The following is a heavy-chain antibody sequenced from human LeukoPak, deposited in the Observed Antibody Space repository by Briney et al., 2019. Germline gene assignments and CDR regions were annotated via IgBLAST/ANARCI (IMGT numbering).Heavy chain of an antibody. CDR3: ASSNTGHIVVVPIIDY. Sequence: GSLRLSCAASGFTFSSYSMNWVRQAPGKGLEWVSYISSSSSTIYYADSVKGRFTISRDNAKNSLYLQMNSLRAEDTAVYYCASSNTGHIVVVPIIDYWGQGTLVTVSS. D-gene: IGHD2-15*01. V-gene: IGHV3-48*01. CDR1: GFTFSSYS. J-gene: IGHJ4*02. CDR2: ISSSSSTI.